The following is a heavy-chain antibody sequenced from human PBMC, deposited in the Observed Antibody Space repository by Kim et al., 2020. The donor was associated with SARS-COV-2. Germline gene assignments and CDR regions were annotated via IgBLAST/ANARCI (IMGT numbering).Heavy chain of an antibody. J-gene: IGHJ4*02. D-gene: IGHD2-21*01. CDR3: ARDHIGGGDGYTYYFDY. Sequence: GGSLRLSCAASGFTLSSYAMHWVRQAPGKGLEWVAAISYDGSNKYYADSVKGRFTISRDNSKNTLYLQMNSLRAEDTAVYDCARDHIGGGDGYTYYFDYGGRGKLVTVTA. CDR2: ISYDGSNK. CDR1: GFTLSSYA. V-gene: IGHV3-30-3*01.